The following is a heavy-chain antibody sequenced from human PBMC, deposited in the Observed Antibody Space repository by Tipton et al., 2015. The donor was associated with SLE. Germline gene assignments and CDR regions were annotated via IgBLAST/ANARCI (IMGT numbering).Heavy chain of an antibody. CDR3: ARDARYSDFNDSDP. CDR2: IYYTGST. D-gene: IGHD1-1*01. V-gene: IGHV4-59*01. J-gene: IGHJ5*02. Sequence: TLSLTCTVSGDSIISSYWSWIRQFPGKGLEWIGFIYYTGSTIYNPSLKSRVTMSIDTSKNQFSLKLSSVTAADTAVYYCARDARYSDFNDSDPWGQGTLVSVSS. CDR1: GDSIISSY.